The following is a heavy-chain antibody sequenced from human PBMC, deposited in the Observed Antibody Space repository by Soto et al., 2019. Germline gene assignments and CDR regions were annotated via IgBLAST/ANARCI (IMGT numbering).Heavy chain of an antibody. CDR1: GFPFNTYT. Sequence: GGTLCLSCAVTGFPFNTYTMIWVRQAQGMGLDWVSSISSTSNYIYYADSVKGRFTISRDNAKNSLYLRMNSVRDEDTSVYYCARDTNVDYGGQGSLGTVSS. J-gene: IGHJ4*02. V-gene: IGHV3-21*01. CDR2: ISSTSNYI. D-gene: IGHD2-8*01. CDR3: ARDTNVDY.